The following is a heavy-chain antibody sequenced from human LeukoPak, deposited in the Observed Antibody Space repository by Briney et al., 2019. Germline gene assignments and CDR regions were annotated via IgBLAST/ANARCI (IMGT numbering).Heavy chain of an antibody. D-gene: IGHD4-4*01. V-gene: IGHV4-34*01. CDR1: GGSFSGYY. CDR2: INHSGST. CDR3: ARHLRGAYSSLAY. J-gene: IGHJ4*02. Sequence: SETLSLTCAVYGGSFSGYYWSWIRQPPGKGLEWIGEINHSGSTNYNPSLKSRVTISVDTSKNQFSLRLSSVTAADTAVYYCARHLRGAYSSLAYWGQGALVTVSS.